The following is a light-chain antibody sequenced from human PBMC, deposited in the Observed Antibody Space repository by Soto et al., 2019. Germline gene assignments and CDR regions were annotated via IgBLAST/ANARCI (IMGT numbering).Light chain of an antibody. V-gene: IGLV2-14*01. Sequence: LTQPASVSGSPGQSITISCTGTSSDVGGYKYVSWYQQHPGKAPKLMLYEVSNRPSGVSDRFSGSKSGNTASLTISGLQAEDEADYYCSSFRSSSTLYVFGTGTKVTVL. J-gene: IGLJ1*01. CDR1: SSDVGGYKY. CDR2: EVS. CDR3: SSFRSSSTLYV.